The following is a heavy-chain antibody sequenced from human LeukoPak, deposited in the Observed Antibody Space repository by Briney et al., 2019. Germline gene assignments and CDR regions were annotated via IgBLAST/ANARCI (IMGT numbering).Heavy chain of an antibody. CDR2: IWYDGSNK. D-gene: IGHD2-15*01. J-gene: IGHJ3*02. Sequence: GGSLRLSCAASGFTFSSYAMYWVRQAPGKGLEWVTIIWYDGSNKNYADSVKGRFTISRDNSKNTLCLQMNSLRAEDTAVYYCARGAYCSGGRCPGAFDIWGQGTMVTVSS. V-gene: IGHV3-33*01. CDR1: GFTFSSYA. CDR3: ARGAYCSGGRCPGAFDI.